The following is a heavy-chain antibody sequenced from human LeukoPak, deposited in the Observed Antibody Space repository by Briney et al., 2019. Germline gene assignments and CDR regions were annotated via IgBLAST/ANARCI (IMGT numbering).Heavy chain of an antibody. CDR3: ARYSSSWYGNAFDI. V-gene: IGHV4-39*07. Sequence: SETLSLTCTVSGGSISTSSYYWGWVRQPPGKGLEWIGSLYYSGSTYYGPSLKSRVTISVDTSKNQFSLKLSSVTAADTAVYYCARYSSSWYGNAFDIWGQGTMVTVSS. CDR2: LYYSGST. CDR1: GGSISTSSYY. J-gene: IGHJ3*02. D-gene: IGHD6-13*01.